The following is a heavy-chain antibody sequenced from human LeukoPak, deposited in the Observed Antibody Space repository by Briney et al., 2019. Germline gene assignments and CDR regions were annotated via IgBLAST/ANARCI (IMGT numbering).Heavy chain of an antibody. CDR2: IQSKANSYAT. J-gene: IGHJ4*02. CDR3: TSTYYGSGSYN. Sequence: GGSLRLSCAASGFTFSGSAMHWVRQASGKGLEWVGRIQSKANSYATAYAASVKGRFTISRDDSKNTAYLQMNSLKTEDAAVYYCTSTYYGSGSYNWGQGTLVTVSS. V-gene: IGHV3-73*01. D-gene: IGHD3-10*01. CDR1: GFTFSGSA.